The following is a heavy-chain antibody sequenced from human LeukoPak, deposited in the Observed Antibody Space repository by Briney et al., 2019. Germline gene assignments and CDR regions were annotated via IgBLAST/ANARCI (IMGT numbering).Heavy chain of an antibody. V-gene: IGHV4-34*01. CDR3: ARGRSAAAGTGPDY. CDR2: INHSGST. D-gene: IGHD6-13*01. CDR1: GGSFSGYY. Sequence: SETLSLTCAVYGGSFSGYYWSWIRQPPGKGLEWIGEINHSGSTNYNPSLKSRVTISVDTSKNQFSPKLSSVTAADTAVYYCARGRSAAAGTGPDYWGQGTLVTVSS. J-gene: IGHJ4*02.